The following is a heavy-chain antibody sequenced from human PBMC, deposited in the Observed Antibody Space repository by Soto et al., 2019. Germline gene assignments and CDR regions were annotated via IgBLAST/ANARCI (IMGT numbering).Heavy chain of an antibody. D-gene: IGHD2-15*01. CDR2: IYHSGTF. CDR3: VRSVPAATWAYNGMDV. J-gene: IGHJ6*02. V-gene: IGHV4-4*02. CDR1: GGSVESSSC. Sequence: QVRLKASGPGLVKPSGTLSLTCAVSGGSVESSSCWSWVRQAPGKGLEWIGEIYHSGTFNYNPSLASRVSVSVDKSTNQFSLNLNSVTAADTAVYYCVRSVPAATWAYNGMDVWGQGTPVTVSS.